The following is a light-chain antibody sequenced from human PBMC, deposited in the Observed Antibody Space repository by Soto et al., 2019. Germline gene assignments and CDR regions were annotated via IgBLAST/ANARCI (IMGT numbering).Light chain of an antibody. J-gene: IGKJ1*01. Sequence: VLTQSPGTLSSSPGERVTITCRASQSVSSSYFAWYQQRPGQAPSLLIYGISSRATGIPDRFSGSGSGTDFTLTISRLEPEDFAVYYCEQYGSSPRTFGQGTKVDIK. CDR3: EQYGSSPRT. CDR2: GIS. V-gene: IGKV3-20*01. CDR1: QSVSSSY.